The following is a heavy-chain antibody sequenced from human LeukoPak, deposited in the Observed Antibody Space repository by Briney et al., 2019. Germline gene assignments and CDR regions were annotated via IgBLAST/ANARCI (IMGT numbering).Heavy chain of an antibody. CDR3: ARISFTRGELVPDY. J-gene: IGHJ4*02. CDR1: GGSVCSGSYY. D-gene: IGHD6-6*01. CDR2: IYYSGST. V-gene: IGHV4-61*01. Sequence: PSETLSLTCTVSGGSVCSGSYYWSWIRQPPGKGLEWIGYIYYSGSTNYNPSLKSRVTISVDTSKNQFSLKLSSVTAADTAVYYCARISFTRGELVPDYWGQGTLVTVSS.